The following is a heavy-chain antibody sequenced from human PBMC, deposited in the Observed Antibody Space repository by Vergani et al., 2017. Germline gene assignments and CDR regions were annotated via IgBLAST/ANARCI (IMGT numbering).Heavy chain of an antibody. Sequence: QVHLVESGGGVVQPGRSLRLSCVVSGFTSSYYGMPWVRQAPGKGLEWVAVISYDGTQKYHADSVKGRFTISRDNSKSTLYLQMNSLRTEDTAVYYCATKSCGTPGCQIGYFREWGQGTLVTVSS. CDR1: GFTSSYYG. CDR2: ISYDGTQK. CDR3: ATKSCGTPGCQIGYFRE. J-gene: IGHJ4*02. D-gene: IGHD1-1*01. V-gene: IGHV3-30*03.